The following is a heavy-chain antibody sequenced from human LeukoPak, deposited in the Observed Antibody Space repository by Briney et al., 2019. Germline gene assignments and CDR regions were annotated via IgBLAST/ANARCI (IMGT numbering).Heavy chain of an antibody. V-gene: IGHV3-21*01. CDR3: ARDFSGYDYNFDY. J-gene: IGHJ4*02. Sequence: GGSLRLSCAASGFTFSTYTMNWVRQAPGKGLEWVSFISSSSSYMYYADSVKGRFTISRDNTKKSLYLQMNSLRAEDAAVYYCARDFSGYDYNFDYWGQGTLVTVSS. D-gene: IGHD5-12*01. CDR2: ISSSSSYM. CDR1: GFTFSTYT.